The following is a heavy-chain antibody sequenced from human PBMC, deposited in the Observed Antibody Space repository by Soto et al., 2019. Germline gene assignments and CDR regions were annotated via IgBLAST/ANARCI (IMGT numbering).Heavy chain of an antibody. Sequence: PSQTLSLTCAISGDSVSSNSAAWNWIRQSPSRGLEWLGRTYYRSKWYNDYAVSVKSRITINPDTSKNQFSLQLNSVTPEDTAVYYCARDPTTVVTNYYYGMDVWGQGTTVTVSS. CDR1: GDSVSSNSAA. J-gene: IGHJ6*02. CDR2: TYYRSKWYN. V-gene: IGHV6-1*01. D-gene: IGHD4-17*01. CDR3: ARDPTTVVTNYYYGMDV.